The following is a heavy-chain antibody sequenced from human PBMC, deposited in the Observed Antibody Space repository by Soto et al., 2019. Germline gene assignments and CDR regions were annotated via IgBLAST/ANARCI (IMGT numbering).Heavy chain of an antibody. CDR2: ISGRGGST. CDR3: RRRAQIVVVPYLDY. J-gene: IGHJ4*02. V-gene: IGHV3-23*01. CDR1: GFTFSCYA. Sequence: VQLLESGGGLVQPGGSLRLSCAASGFTFSCYAMSWVRQAPGKGLEWVSAISGRGGSTYYADSVKGRFTIYRDNSNNTLYLQMTSRRAQHTAVYYGRRRAQIVVVPYLDYWGQGPLVAVCS. D-gene: IGHD2-2*01.